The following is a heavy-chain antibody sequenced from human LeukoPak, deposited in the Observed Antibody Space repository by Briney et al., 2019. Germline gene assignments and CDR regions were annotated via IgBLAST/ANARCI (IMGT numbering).Heavy chain of an antibody. D-gene: IGHD4-17*01. CDR1: GFTFSSYS. V-gene: IGHV3-48*04. CDR2: ISSSGTII. Sequence: GGSLRLSCAASGFTFSSYSMNWVRQAPGKGLEWVSYISSSGTIIYYADSVKGRFTISRDNAKKSLYLQMKSLRAEDTAVYYCARDPDYGGIDYWGQGTLVTVSS. J-gene: IGHJ4*02. CDR3: ARDPDYGGIDY.